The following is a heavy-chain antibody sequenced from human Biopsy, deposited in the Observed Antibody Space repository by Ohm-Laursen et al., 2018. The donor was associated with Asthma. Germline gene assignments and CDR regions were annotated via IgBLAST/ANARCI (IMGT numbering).Heavy chain of an antibody. CDR3: AKGLSAWRGGLDV. D-gene: IGHD2/OR15-2a*01. CDR1: GFSFGSYS. Sequence: SLRLSCAASGFSFGSYSMTWVRQAPGQGLGWVSAISGSGHSTYYADSVKGRFTISRDNSKNTLYMQMNSLRAEDTAVYYCAKGLSAWRGGLDVWGQRTTVTVSS. J-gene: IGHJ6*02. V-gene: IGHV3-23*01. CDR2: ISGSGHST.